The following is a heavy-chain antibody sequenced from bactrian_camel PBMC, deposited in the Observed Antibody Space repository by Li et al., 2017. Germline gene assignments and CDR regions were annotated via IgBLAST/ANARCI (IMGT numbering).Heavy chain of an antibody. CDR1: GYTYSSYC. CDR3: AAARPSWVLVRGCGPSAAGFGY. J-gene: IGHJ6*01. CDR2: IDTDGTT. Sequence: HVQLVESGGDSVQSGGSLRLSCSDSGYTYSSYCMAWFRQPPGKEREGVANIDTDGTTTYADSVKGRFTVSQDNAKMMLYLQMNSLKPEDTSMYYCAAARPSWVLVRGCGPSAAGFGYWGQGTQVT. V-gene: IGHV3S26*01. D-gene: IGHD3*01.